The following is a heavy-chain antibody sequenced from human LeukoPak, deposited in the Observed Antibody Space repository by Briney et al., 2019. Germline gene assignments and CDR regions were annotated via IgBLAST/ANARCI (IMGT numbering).Heavy chain of an antibody. V-gene: IGHV4-59*08. CDR3: ARLWHSSGWYAGLDY. CDR1: GGSISSYY. J-gene: IGHJ4*02. Sequence: SETLSLTCTVSGGSISSYYWSWIRQPPGKGLEXXXYIYYSGSTNYNPSLKSRVTISVDTSKNQFSLKLSSVTAADTAVYYCARLWHSSGWYAGLDYWGQGTLVTVSS. D-gene: IGHD6-19*01. CDR2: IYYSGST.